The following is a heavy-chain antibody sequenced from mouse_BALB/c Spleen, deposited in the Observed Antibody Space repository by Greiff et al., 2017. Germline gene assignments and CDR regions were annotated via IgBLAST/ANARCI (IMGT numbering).Heavy chain of an antibody. Sequence: VQLQQSGTVLARPGASVKMSCKASGYTFTSYWMHWVKQRPGQGLEWIGYINPSTGYTEYNQKFKDKATLTADKSSSTAYMQLSSLTSEDSAVYYCAKTYGNYKAMDYWGQGTSVTVSS. CDR1: GYTFTSYW. J-gene: IGHJ4*01. CDR3: AKTYGNYKAMDY. D-gene: IGHD2-10*02. CDR2: INPSTGYT. V-gene: IGHV1-4*01.